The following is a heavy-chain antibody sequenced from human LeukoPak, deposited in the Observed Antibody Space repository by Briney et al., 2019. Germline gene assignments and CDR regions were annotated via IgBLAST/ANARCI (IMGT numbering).Heavy chain of an antibody. D-gene: IGHD3-10*01. CDR2: ITSGSSYI. V-gene: IGHV3-21*01. CDR1: GFSFSTYN. Sequence: GGSLRLSCAASGFSFSTYNMSWVRQAPGQRLEWVSSITSGSSYIYYADSVKGRFTISRDNAKNSLYLQMNSLRAEDTAVYYCARDHVVVGFGELGDAFDIWGQGTMVTVSS. CDR3: ARDHVVVGFGELGDAFDI. J-gene: IGHJ3*02.